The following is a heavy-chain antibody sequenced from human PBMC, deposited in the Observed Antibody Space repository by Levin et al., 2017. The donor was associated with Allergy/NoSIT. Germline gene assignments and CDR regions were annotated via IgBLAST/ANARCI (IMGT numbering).Heavy chain of an antibody. CDR1: GFTFSSYS. CDR3: ARLRGYSGYGPFDY. CDR2: ISSSSSYI. J-gene: IGHJ4*02. D-gene: IGHD5-12*01. V-gene: IGHV3-21*01. Sequence: PGGSLRLSCAASGFTFSSYSMNWVRQAPGKGLEWVSSISSSSSYIYYADSVKGRFTISRDNAKNSLYLQMNSLRAEDTAVYYCARLRGYSGYGPFDYWGQGTLVTVSS.